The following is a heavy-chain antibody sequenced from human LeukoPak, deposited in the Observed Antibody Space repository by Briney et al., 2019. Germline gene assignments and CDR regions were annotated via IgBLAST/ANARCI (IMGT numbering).Heavy chain of an antibody. V-gene: IGHV4-38-2*01. CDR2: IYHTGST. J-gene: IGHJ3*02. CDR3: ARYRNEALFAFDI. Sequence: SETLSLTCAVSGHSISSGYYWGGIRQPPGKGLEWIGVIYHTGSTYYNPSLKTRVTISIDTSKNQFSLRLNSVTAADTAVYYCARYRNEALFAFDIWGQGTMVTVSS. CDR1: GHSISSGYY. D-gene: IGHD1-14*01.